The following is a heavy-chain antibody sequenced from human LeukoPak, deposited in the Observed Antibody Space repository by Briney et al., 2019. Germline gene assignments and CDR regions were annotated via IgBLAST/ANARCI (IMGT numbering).Heavy chain of an antibody. CDR1: GFTFDDYA. Sequence: GRSLRLSCAASGFTFDDYAMHWVRQAPGKGLEWVSGISWNSGSIGYADSVKGRFTISRDNAKNSLYLQMNSLRAEDTAVYYCAKGWGGSYHLFDYWGQGTLVTVSS. D-gene: IGHD1-26*01. J-gene: IGHJ4*02. CDR2: ISWNSGSI. CDR3: AKGWGGSYHLFDY. V-gene: IGHV3-9*01.